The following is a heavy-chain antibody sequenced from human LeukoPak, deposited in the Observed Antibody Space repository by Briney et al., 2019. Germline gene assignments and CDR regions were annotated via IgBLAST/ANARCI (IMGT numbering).Heavy chain of an antibody. CDR3: ARDILTGYSDY. J-gene: IGHJ4*02. CDR1: GGSISSYY. Sequence: SETLSLTCTVSGGSISSYYWSWVRQPPGKGLEWIGYIYYSGSTNYNPSLKSRVTISVDTSKNQFSLKLSSVTAADTAVYYCARDILTGYSDYWGQGTLVTVSS. V-gene: IGHV4-59*01. D-gene: IGHD3-9*01. CDR2: IYYSGST.